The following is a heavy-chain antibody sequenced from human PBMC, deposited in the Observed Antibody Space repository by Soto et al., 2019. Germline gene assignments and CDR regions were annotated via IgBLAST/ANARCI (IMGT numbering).Heavy chain of an antibody. D-gene: IGHD3-10*01. J-gene: IGHJ6*04. V-gene: IGHV3-23*01. Sequence: EVQLLESGGAVVQPGGSLRLSCAASGFTFSSFVMNWVRQAPGKGLEWVSGMRGSRGSIYHGDSVNGRFTISRDNSKNTLFVDMKSLRADATAVYHCAREKLGYGAGRGGMDVWGKGTTVNVSS. CDR1: GFTFSSFV. CDR2: MRGSRGSI. CDR3: AREKLGYGAGRGGMDV.